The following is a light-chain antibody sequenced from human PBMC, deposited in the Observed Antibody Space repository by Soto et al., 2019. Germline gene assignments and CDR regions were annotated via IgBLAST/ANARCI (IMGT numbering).Light chain of an antibody. V-gene: IGKV3-15*01. CDR1: QSVSSN. CDR3: QQYNNWPLT. J-gene: IGKJ4*01. Sequence: EIVMTQSPATLSVSPGERATLSCRASQSVSSNLAWYQHKPGQAPRLLIYDASTTATGIPARFSGSGSGTEFTLTISSLQSEDFAVYYCQQYNNWPLTFGGGTNVEIK. CDR2: DAS.